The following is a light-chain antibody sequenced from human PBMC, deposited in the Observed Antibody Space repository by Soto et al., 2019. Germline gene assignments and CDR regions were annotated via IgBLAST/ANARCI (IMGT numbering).Light chain of an antibody. J-gene: IGKJ4*01. CDR2: GES. CDR3: QKYGSSPLT. V-gene: IGKV3-20*01. CDR1: QSVSSSY. Sequence: EIVLTQSPGTLSLSPGERVTLSCKASQSVSSSYLAWYQQKPGQAPRILIYGESSRATGIPARFSGSGSGTDLNLTISRLEPEDFAVYYCQKYGSSPLTCGGGTKVDIK.